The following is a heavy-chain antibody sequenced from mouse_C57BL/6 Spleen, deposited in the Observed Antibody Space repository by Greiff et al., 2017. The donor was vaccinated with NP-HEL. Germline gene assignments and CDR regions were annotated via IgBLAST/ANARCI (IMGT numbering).Heavy chain of an antibody. D-gene: IGHD1-1*01. J-gene: IGHJ2*01. Sequence: VQLQQSGPELVKPGASVKLSCKASGYTFTSYDINWVKQRPGQGLEWIGWIYPRDGSTKYNEKFKGKATLTVDTYSSTAYMELHSLTSEDSAVYFCARGDYYGSSYPFRYWGQGTTLTVSS. CDR3: ARGDYYGSSYPFRY. CDR1: GYTFTSYD. CDR2: IYPRDGST. V-gene: IGHV1-85*01.